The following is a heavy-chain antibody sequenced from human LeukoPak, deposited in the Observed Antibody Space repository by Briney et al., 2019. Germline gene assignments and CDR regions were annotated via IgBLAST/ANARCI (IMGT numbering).Heavy chain of an antibody. D-gene: IGHD2-2*01. CDR3: ATVAVVPAANYYYYYYMDV. Sequence: ASVKVSCKASGYTFTSYYMHWVRQAPGQGLGWMGIIDPSGGSTSYAQKFQGRVTMTRDMSTSTVYMELSSLRSEDTAVYYCATVAVVPAANYYYYYYMDVWGKGTTVTVSS. V-gene: IGHV1-46*01. CDR2: IDPSGGST. CDR1: GYTFTSYY. J-gene: IGHJ6*03.